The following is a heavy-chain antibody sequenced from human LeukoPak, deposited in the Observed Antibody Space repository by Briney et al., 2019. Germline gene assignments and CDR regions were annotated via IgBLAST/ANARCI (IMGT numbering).Heavy chain of an antibody. Sequence: GSLRLSCAASGFTFSSYGMHWVRQAPGKGLEWVAFIRYDGSNKYYADSVKGRFTISRDNSKNTLYLQMNSLRAEDTAVYYCAKTPGYDILTGFEPYYFDYWGQGTLVTVSS. CDR1: GFTFSSYG. CDR2: IRYDGSNK. J-gene: IGHJ4*02. CDR3: AKTPGYDILTGFEPYYFDY. D-gene: IGHD3-9*01. V-gene: IGHV3-30*02.